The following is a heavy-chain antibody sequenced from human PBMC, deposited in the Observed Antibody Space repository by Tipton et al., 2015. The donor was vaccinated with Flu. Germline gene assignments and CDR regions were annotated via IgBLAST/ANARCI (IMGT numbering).Heavy chain of an antibody. V-gene: IGHV4-34*01. CDR1: GGSLSNYY. CDR2: ITDSGGT. Sequence: LRLSCAVYGGSLSNYYWTWIRQPPEKGLDWIGEITDSGGTNYSPSLRSRVIISLDTSKSQVSLKLTSVTAADTALYFCAMLSPIGYYSYQYDLNVWGQGTTVIVS. D-gene: IGHD3-16*01. CDR3: AMLSPIGYYSYQYDLNV. J-gene: IGHJ6*02.